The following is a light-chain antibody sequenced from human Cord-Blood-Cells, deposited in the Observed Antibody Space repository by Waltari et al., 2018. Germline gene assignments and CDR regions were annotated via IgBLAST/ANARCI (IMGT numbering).Light chain of an antibody. J-gene: IGLJ2*01. CDR1: SSDVGGYNY. Sequence: QSALTQPASVSGSPGQSITISCTGTSSDVGGYNYVSWYQQHPGKAPKLMIYDVSNRPSGVSNRCSGSKSGNTASLTISGLQAEDGADYYCSAYTSSSTLVVFGGGTKLTVL. CDR3: SAYTSSSTLVV. CDR2: DVS. V-gene: IGLV2-14*01.